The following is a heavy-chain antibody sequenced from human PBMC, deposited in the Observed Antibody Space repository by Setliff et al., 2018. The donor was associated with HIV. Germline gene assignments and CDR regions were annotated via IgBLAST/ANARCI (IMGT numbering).Heavy chain of an antibody. CDR2: ISSSSDSPT. J-gene: IGHJ3*02. D-gene: IGHD3-22*01. CDR3: AKDCDYFDSSAYYDALDM. V-gene: IGHV3-11*05. Sequence: GGSLRLSCAASGFRFSDYYMNWIRQAPGKGLEWLSYISSSSDSPTKYADSVQSRFTRSRDNAKSSLYLQMNSLRVEDTAVYYCAKDCDYFDSSAYYDALDMWGQGTMVTVSS. CDR1: GFRFSDYY.